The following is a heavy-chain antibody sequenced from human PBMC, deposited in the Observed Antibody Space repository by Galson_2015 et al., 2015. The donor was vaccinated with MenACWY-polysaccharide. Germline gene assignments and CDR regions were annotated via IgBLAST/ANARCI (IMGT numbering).Heavy chain of an antibody. Sequence: LRLSCAASGFTFSSYGMSWVRQAPGKGLEWVSGISGRGGSTYYADSVKGRFTIPRDNSKNTLYLQMNSLRADDTAVYYCAKERTTVDIWGQGTMVTVSS. J-gene: IGHJ3*02. D-gene: IGHD4-17*01. V-gene: IGHV3-23*01. CDR2: ISGRGGST. CDR1: GFTFSSYG. CDR3: AKERTTVDI.